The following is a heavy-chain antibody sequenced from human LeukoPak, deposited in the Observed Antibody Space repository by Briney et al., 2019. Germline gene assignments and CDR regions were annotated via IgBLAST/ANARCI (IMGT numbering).Heavy chain of an antibody. Sequence: GLSVRLSRAPSRCTLRDYYLSLILQAPGNGLGGGSDISSSGSTIYYADSVKGRFTISRDNAKNSLYLQMNSLRAEDTAVYYCARAYGGNSIGHAFDIWGQGTMVTVSS. CDR3: ARAYGGNSIGHAFDI. CDR2: ISSSGSTI. J-gene: IGHJ3*02. V-gene: IGHV3-11*01. CDR1: RCTLRDYY. D-gene: IGHD4-23*01.